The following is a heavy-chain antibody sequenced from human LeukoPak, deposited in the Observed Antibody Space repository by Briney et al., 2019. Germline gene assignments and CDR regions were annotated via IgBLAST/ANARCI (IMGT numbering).Heavy chain of an antibody. J-gene: IGHJ5*02. D-gene: IGHD3-22*01. Sequence: SETLSLTCTVSGGSISSSSYYWGWIRQPPGKGLEWIGSIYYSGSTYYNPSLKSRVTISVDTSKNQFSLKLSSVTAADTAVYYCARGKIGYYDGSGRGWFDPWGQGTLVTVSS. CDR3: ARGKIGYYDGSGRGWFDP. CDR1: GGSISSSSYY. V-gene: IGHV4-39*07. CDR2: IYYSGST.